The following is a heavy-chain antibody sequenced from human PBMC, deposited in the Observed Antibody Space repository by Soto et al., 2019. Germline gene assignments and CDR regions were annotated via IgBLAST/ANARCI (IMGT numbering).Heavy chain of an antibody. V-gene: IGHV3-9*01. J-gene: IGHJ3*02. CDR2: ISWNSGSI. CDR3: AKDEIAVAGRYAFDI. D-gene: IGHD6-19*01. CDR1: GFTFDDYA. Sequence: EVQLVESGGGLVQPGRSLRLSCAASGFTFDDYAMHWVRQAPGKGLEWVSGISWNSGSIGYADSVKGRFTISIDNAKNSLYLQMNSLRAENTALYYCAKDEIAVAGRYAFDIWGQGTMVTVSS.